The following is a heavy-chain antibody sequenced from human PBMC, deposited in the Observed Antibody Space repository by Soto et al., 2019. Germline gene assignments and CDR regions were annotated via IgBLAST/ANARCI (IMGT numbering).Heavy chain of an antibody. D-gene: IGHD3-9*01. CDR3: AAGGNILTGYYTSYYYGMDV. V-gene: IGHV1-58*01. CDR2: IVVGSGNT. Sequence: GASVKVSCKASGFTFTSSAVQWVRQARGQRLEWIGWIVVGSGNTNYAQKFQERVTITRDMSTSTAYMELSSLRSEDTAVYYCAAGGNILTGYYTSYYYGMDVWGQGTTVTVYS. J-gene: IGHJ6*02. CDR1: GFTFTSSA.